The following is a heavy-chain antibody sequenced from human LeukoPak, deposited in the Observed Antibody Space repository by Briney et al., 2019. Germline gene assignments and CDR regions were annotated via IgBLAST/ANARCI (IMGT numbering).Heavy chain of an antibody. D-gene: IGHD3-22*01. J-gene: IGHJ4*02. V-gene: IGHV3-48*02. CDR1: GFTFSSYS. CDR2: ISSSSSTI. Sequence: GGSLRLSCAASGFTFSSYSMNWVRQAPGKGLEWVSYISSSSSTIYYADSVKGRFTISRDNAKNSLYLQMNSLRDGDTAVYYCARGRWLLNYWGQGTLVTVSS. CDR3: ARGRWLLNY.